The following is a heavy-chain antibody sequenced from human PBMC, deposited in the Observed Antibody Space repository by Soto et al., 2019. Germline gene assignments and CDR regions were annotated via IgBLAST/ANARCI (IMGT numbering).Heavy chain of an antibody. J-gene: IGHJ4*02. V-gene: IGHV3-49*04. CDR3: TRGRDGYNPYYFLY. CDR2: IRNDIYDETT. CDR1: GFTFGDYA. Sequence: PGGSLILSCPASGFTFGDYAINWVSQVPGKGLEWLGFIRNDIYDETTEYAASVKGRIIISRDDSKSMAYLQMDSLKTEDTGVYYCTRGRDGYNPYYFLYWGQGALVTVSS. D-gene: IGHD5-12*01.